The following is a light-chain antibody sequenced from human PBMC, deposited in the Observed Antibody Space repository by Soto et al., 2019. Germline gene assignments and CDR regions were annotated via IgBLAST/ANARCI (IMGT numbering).Light chain of an antibody. CDR2: DAS. V-gene: IGKV3-15*01. J-gene: IGKJ1*01. CDR3: KQYYPWPRGT. CDR1: QSVITN. Sequence: EIVMTQSPGTLSVSPGGRAALSCRASQSVITNLAWYQQKPGQAPRLLIFDASTRATGIPARFSGSGSGTEVNLTISSLQSADVDVYYCKQYYPWPRGTFGQGTKVEV.